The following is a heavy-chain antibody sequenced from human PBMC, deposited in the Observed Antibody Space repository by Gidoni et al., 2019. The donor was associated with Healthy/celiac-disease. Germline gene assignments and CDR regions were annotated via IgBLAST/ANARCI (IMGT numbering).Heavy chain of an antibody. J-gene: IGHJ6*03. D-gene: IGHD6-6*01. CDR2: IYYSGST. CDR1: GASIRSYS. Sequence: QVQLQESGPGLVKPSETLSLTCTVSGASIRSYSWSWIRQPPGKGLEWIGYIYYSGSTNYNPSLKSRVTISVDTSKNQFSLKLSSVTAADTAVYYCARGPARPLVYYYYYMDVWGKGTTVTVSS. V-gene: IGHV4-59*01. CDR3: ARGPARPLVYYYYYMDV.